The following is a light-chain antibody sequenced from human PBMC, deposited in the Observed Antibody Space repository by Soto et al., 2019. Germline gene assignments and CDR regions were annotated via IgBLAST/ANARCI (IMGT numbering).Light chain of an antibody. Sequence: QLVLTQSPSASASLGASVKLTCTLSSGHSSYAIAWHQQQPEKGPRYLMKLNSDGSHSKGDGIPDRFSGSSSGAERYLTISSLQSDDEAVYYCQTWGNLIMVFGGGTNVTVL. V-gene: IGLV4-69*01. CDR1: SGHSSYA. CDR2: LNSDGSH. J-gene: IGLJ2*01. CDR3: QTWGNLIMV.